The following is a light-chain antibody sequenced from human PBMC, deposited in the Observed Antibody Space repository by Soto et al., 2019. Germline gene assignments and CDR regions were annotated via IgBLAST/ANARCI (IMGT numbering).Light chain of an antibody. Sequence: EIVLTQSPGTLSLSPGERATLSCRASQSVSSSYLAWYQQKPGQAPRLLIYGASNRATGIPDRFSGSGSGPDFTLTISRLEPEDFAIYYCQQYGSSPYTFGLGTKLEIK. V-gene: IGKV3-20*01. CDR1: QSVSSSY. CDR2: GAS. CDR3: QQYGSSPYT. J-gene: IGKJ2*01.